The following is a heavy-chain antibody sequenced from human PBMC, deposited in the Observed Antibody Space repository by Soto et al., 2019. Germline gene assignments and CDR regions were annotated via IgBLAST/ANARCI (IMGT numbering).Heavy chain of an antibody. V-gene: IGHV4-30-2*06. J-gene: IGHJ4*02. D-gene: IGHD2-15*01. Sequence: PSATRSLTCSVSGVAMAYGGYSWSWIRQSPEKGLGWLGYIGHLETTYYNPSFNSRLSLAIDRTRNHSSLSRLQITDADKVVYYCARGGGYDSINFWGQGIQVTVSS. CDR2: IGHLETT. CDR1: GVAMAYGGYS. CDR3: ARGGGYDSINF.